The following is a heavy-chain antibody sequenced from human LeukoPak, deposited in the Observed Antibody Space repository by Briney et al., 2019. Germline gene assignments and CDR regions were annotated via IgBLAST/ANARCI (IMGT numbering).Heavy chain of an antibody. V-gene: IGHV4-34*01. CDR2: INHSGST. CDR3: ARHGRIAAAGYYFDY. D-gene: IGHD6-13*01. J-gene: IGHJ4*02. CDR1: GGSFSGYY. Sequence: SETLSLTCAVHGGSFSGYYWSWIRQPPGKGLEWIGEINHSGSTNYNPSLKSRVTISVDTSKNQFSLKLSSVTAADTAVYYCARHGRIAAAGYYFDYWGQGTLVTVSS.